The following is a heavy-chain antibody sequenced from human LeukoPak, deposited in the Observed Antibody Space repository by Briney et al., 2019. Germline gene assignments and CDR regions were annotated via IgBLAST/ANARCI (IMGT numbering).Heavy chain of an antibody. V-gene: IGHV4-59*08. CDR3: AGHHPRNTVDF. CDR2: ISYSGFT. J-gene: IGHJ4*02. D-gene: IGHD2/OR15-2a*01. CDR1: GGSISSYQ. Sequence: PSETLCLTCTVSGGSISSYQWSWIRQPPGKALEWIGYISYSGFTNYNPSLKSRVTISLDTSKNQFSLKLTSVTAADTAVYYCAGHHPRNTVDFWGQGTLVTVSS.